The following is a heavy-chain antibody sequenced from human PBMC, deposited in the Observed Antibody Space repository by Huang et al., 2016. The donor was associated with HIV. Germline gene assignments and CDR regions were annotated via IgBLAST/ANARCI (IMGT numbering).Heavy chain of an antibody. V-gene: IGHV3-30*09. J-gene: IGHJ4*02. Sequence: QVQLVESGGGVVQPGRSLRLSCVASGFTFRDYAMHWVRQAPGKGLEGVALISYDGSNKYYADSVKGRFAFSRDNSKNTLYLQMNSLRAEDTAVYFCARDATSGRILDYWGQGTLVTVSS. D-gene: IGHD2-15*01. CDR2: ISYDGSNK. CDR1: GFTFRDYA. CDR3: ARDATSGRILDY.